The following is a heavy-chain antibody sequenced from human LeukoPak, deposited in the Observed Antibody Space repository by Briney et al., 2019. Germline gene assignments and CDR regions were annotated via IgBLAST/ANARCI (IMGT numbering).Heavy chain of an antibody. CDR1: GYSISSGYF. CDR2: FYHSGIT. J-gene: IGHJ4*02. Sequence: SETLSLTCTVSGYSISSGYFWGWIRQPPGKGLEWIGSFYHSGITYYNPSLKSRVTISVEMSKNQFSLKLSSVTAADTAVYYCARGEFAHAYGDSLDYWGQGTLVTVSS. V-gene: IGHV4-38-2*02. CDR3: ARGEFAHAYGDSLDY. D-gene: IGHD4-17*01.